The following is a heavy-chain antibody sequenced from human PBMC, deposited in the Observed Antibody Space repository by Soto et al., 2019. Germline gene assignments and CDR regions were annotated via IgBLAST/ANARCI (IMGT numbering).Heavy chain of an antibody. Sequence: QVQLVESGGGVVQPGRSLRLSCAASGFTFSSYAMHWVRQAPGKGLEWVAVISYDGSNKYYADSVKGRFTISRDNSKNTLYLQMNSLRAEDTAVYYCARVYYYDSSGHSHWGQGTLVTVSS. CDR1: GFTFSSYA. J-gene: IGHJ4*02. D-gene: IGHD3-22*01. CDR2: ISYDGSNK. CDR3: ARVYYYDSSGHSH. V-gene: IGHV3-30-3*01.